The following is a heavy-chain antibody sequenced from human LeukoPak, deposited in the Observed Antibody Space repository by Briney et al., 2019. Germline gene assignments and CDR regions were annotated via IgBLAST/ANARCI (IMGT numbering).Heavy chain of an antibody. Sequence: PGGSLTLSCAASRFTLSHYAMSLLRQAPGKGLEWVSAIRGSGGITYYAASVKGRFTISRDKSKNTLYLQMNSLGAEDTATYYCAKDLPAPNIVAVFDYWGQGTLVTVSS. V-gene: IGHV3-23*01. J-gene: IGHJ4*02. CDR1: RFTLSHYA. CDR2: IRGSGGIT. CDR3: AKDLPAPNIVAVFDY. D-gene: IGHD5-12*01.